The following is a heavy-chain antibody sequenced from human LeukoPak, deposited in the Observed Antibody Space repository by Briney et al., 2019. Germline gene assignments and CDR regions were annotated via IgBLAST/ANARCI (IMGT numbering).Heavy chain of an antibody. CDR1: GFTVSDHY. CDR3: TRPSYYDSRGYSTNGFDI. Sequence: GGSLRLSCVASGFTVSDHYIDWVRQAPGKGLEWVGRNRDKSKSYATDYAASVRGRFTISRDDSKNSLYLQMYSLKTEDTAVYFCTRPSYYDSRGYSTNGFDIWGQGTMVTVSS. V-gene: IGHV3-72*01. D-gene: IGHD3-22*01. CDR2: NRDKSKSYAT. J-gene: IGHJ3*02.